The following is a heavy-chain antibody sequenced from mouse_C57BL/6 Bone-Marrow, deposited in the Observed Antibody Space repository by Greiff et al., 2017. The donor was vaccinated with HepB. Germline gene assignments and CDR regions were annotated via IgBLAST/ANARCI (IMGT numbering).Heavy chain of an antibody. CDR3: ARAQFLYYYGSSYSY. V-gene: IGHV1-64*01. J-gene: IGHJ2*01. D-gene: IGHD1-1*01. Sequence: QVQLQQPGAELVKPGASVKLSCKASGYTFTSYWMHWVKQRPGQGLEWIGMIHPNSGSTNYNEKFKSKATLTVDKSSSTAYMQLSSLTSEDSAVYYCARAQFLYYYGSSYSYWGQGTTLTVSS. CDR1: GYTFTSYW. CDR2: IHPNSGST.